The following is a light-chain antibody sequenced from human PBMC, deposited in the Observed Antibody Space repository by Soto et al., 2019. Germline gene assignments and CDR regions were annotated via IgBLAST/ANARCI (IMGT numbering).Light chain of an antibody. Sequence: EIVMTQSPATLSVSPGERATLSCRASQSVSSNLAWYQQKPGQAPRLLIDGASTRATGIPARFSGSGSGTEFTLTFSSLQSEDFAVYYCQHQGTFGPGTKVDIK. V-gene: IGKV3-15*01. CDR2: GAS. CDR3: QHQGT. J-gene: IGKJ3*01. CDR1: QSVSSN.